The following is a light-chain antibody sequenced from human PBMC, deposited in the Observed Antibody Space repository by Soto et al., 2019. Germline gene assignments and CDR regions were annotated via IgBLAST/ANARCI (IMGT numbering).Light chain of an antibody. J-gene: IGKJ1*01. CDR1: QNIRNNY. V-gene: IGKV3-20*01. CDR3: QQYAGSPWT. CDR2: GAS. Sequence: ETVLTQSPGTLSLSPGERATLSCRASQNIRNNYLAWYRQTPGQAPRLLIYGASNRATGIADRFSGSGSGTDFTLIISRLEPEDFALYYCQQYAGSPWTFGQGTKVEIK.